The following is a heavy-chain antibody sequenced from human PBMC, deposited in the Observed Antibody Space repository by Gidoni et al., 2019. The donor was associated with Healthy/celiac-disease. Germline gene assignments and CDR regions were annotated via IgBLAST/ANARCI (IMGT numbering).Heavy chain of an antibody. CDR2: IYYSGRT. CDR1: GGSISSGVYY. D-gene: IGHD2-21*02. Sequence: QVQLQESGPGLVQPSQTLSLTCTVSGGSISSGVYYWCWIRQPPGKGLEWVGYIYYSGRTYYNPSLKSRVTISVDTSKNQFSLKLSSVTAADTAVYYCARGVTTFPFDYWGQGTLVTVSS. CDR3: ARGVTTFPFDY. V-gene: IGHV4-30-4*01. J-gene: IGHJ4*02.